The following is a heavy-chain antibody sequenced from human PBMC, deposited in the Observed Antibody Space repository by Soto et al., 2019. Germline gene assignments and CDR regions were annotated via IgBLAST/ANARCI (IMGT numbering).Heavy chain of an antibody. J-gene: IGHJ6*02. CDR1: GFSLRTIGVG. D-gene: IGHD1-1*01. V-gene: IGHV2-5*02. CDR2: IYWDDDK. Sequence: QITLKESGPTLVKPTQTLTLTCTFSGFSLRTIGVGVGWIRQPPGKALEWLALIYWDDDKRYSPSLKTRLTITKDASRNQVVLTMTNMDPVDTATYYCGHRVYTTGQYGMDVLGQGTTVTVTS. CDR3: GHRVYTTGQYGMDV.